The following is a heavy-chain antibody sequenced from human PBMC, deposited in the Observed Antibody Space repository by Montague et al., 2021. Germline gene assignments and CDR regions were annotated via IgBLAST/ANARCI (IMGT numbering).Heavy chain of an antibody. D-gene: IGHD2-21*01. J-gene: IGHJ4*02. CDR1: GFTFSNYW. CDR3: ARDQGQGYCGGDCYVGLDY. CDR2: IKQDGSEK. V-gene: IGHV3-7*01. Sequence: SLRLSCAASGFTFSNYWMSWVRQAPGKGLEWVANIKQDGSEKHYVDSVKGRFTISRDNAKNSLYLQMNSLRAEDTAAYLCARDQGQGYCGGDCYVGLDYWGQGTLVTVSS.